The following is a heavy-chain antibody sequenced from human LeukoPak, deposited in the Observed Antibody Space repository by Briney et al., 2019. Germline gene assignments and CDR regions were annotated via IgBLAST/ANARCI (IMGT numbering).Heavy chain of an antibody. CDR1: GGTFSSYA. D-gene: IGHD6-19*01. Sequence: ASVKVSCKASGGTFSSYAISWVRQAPGQGLEWMGWISAYNGNTNYAQKLQGRVTMTTDTSTSTAYMELRSLRSDDTAVYYCARGYSSGPRDYWGQGTLVTVSS. J-gene: IGHJ4*02. CDR2: ISAYNGNT. CDR3: ARGYSSGPRDY. V-gene: IGHV1-18*01.